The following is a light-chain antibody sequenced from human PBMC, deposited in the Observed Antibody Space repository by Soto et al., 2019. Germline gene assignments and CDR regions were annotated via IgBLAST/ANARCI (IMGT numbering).Light chain of an antibody. CDR3: QQYSSSPLT. CDR1: QSVRSSH. J-gene: IGKJ4*01. V-gene: IGKV3-20*01. Sequence: EVVLTQSPGTLSLSPGERATLSCRASQSVRSSHLAWYQQMPGQAPRLLIYGASNRATGIPDRFSGSGSGTDFTLTISRLEPEDFAVYYCQQYSSSPLTSGGGTKVDIK. CDR2: GAS.